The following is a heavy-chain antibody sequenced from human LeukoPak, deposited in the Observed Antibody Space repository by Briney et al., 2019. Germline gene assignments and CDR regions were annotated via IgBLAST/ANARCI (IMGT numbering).Heavy chain of an antibody. D-gene: IGHD4-23*01. CDR3: AGEMTSVVPPVSRWLVP. Sequence: SETLSLTCSVSSGSISNYYWTWIRQAAGGGLEWIGRLHSSGNNNYNASLKSRVTMSFDTSKNQFFLRLNSVTAADTAVYFCAGEMTSVVPPVSRWLVPWRQGILVTVS. CDR2: LHSSGNN. CDR1: SGSISNYY. J-gene: IGHJ5*02. V-gene: IGHV4-4*07.